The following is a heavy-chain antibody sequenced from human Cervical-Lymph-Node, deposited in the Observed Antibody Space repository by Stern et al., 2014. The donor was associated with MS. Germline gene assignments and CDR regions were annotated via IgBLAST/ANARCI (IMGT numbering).Heavy chain of an antibody. CDR2: VDPEDGET. CDR3: ATPSSGRLPRH. J-gene: IGHJ4*02. Sequence: VQLMQSGADVKKPGATVKISCKFSGDAFIDYFIHWVQQAPGKGLEWMGRVDPEDGETVFVERFQGRVTMTADTSTDTAYMELSSLRPEDTAVYYCATPSSGRLPRHGGQGTLVTGS. V-gene: IGHV1-69-2*01. D-gene: IGHD1-26*01. CDR1: GDAFIDYF.